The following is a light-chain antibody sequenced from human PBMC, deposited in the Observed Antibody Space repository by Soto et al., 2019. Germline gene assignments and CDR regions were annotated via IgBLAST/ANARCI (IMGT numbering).Light chain of an antibody. CDR1: SSDIGSYNF. J-gene: IGLJ2*01. CDR3: CSYAGPSTI. V-gene: IGLV2-23*01. Sequence: QSALTQPASVSGSPGQSITISCTGTSSDIGSYNFVSLFQQHPGKVPKLIIYEGTERPSGVSNRFSASKSGNTASLTISGLQPEDEADYYCCSYAGPSTIFGGGTKLTVL. CDR2: EGT.